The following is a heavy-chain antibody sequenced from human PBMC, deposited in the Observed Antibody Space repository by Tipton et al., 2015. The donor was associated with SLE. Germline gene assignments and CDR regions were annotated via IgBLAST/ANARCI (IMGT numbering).Heavy chain of an antibody. CDR2: INHSGST. V-gene: IGHV4-34*01. CDR3: AGRYDFWSGYYPNFDY. D-gene: IGHD3-3*01. CDR1: GGSFSGYY. J-gene: IGHJ4*02. Sequence: TLSLTCAVYGGSFSGYYWNWIRQPPGKGLEWIGEINHSGSTNYNPSLKSRVTISVDTSKNQFSLKLSSVTAADTAGYYCAGRYDFWSGYYPNFDYWGQGTLVTVSS.